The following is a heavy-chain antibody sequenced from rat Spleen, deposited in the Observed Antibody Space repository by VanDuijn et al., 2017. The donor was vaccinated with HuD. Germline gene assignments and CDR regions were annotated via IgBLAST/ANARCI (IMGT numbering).Heavy chain of an antibody. Sequence: EVHLVESGGGLVQPGRPLKLSCAASGFTFSAYDMAWVRQTPTKGLEWVASISPSGVTYYRDSVKGRFTVSRENTERTLYLLVDSLRSEDTATYYCTMGSHYFDVTYYYEYWGQGVMVTVSS. V-gene: IGHV5-25*01. CDR2: ISPSGVT. D-gene: IGHD1-12*02. CDR3: TMGSHYFDVTYYYEY. J-gene: IGHJ2*01. CDR1: GFTFSAYD.